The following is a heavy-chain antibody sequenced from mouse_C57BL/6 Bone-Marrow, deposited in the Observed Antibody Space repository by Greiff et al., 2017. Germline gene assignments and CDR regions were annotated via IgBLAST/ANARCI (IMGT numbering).Heavy chain of an antibody. CDR1: GFTFSDYG. CDR2: ISNLAYSI. V-gene: IGHV5-15*01. CDR3: ARGYYAMDY. Sequence: EVQLVESGGGLVQPGGSLKLSCAASGFTFSDYGMAWVRQAPRQGPEWVAFISNLAYSIYYADTVTGRFTISRENAKNTLYLEMSSLRSEDTAMYYCARGYYAMDYWGRGTSVTVSA. J-gene: IGHJ4*01.